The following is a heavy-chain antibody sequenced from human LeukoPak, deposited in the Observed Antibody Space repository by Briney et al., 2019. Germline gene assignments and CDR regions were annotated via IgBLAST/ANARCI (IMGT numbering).Heavy chain of an antibody. V-gene: IGHV4-34*08. Sequence: SETLSLTCAVSGGTFSGYYWSWIRQPPGKGLEWIGEINHSGSTNYNPSLMSGVTITVGTTNKQSSLMLIPVTAADAAADYCSGSYSGSYLPFDYWGQGNLAPVSA. CDR1: GGTFSGYY. CDR3: SGSYSGSYLPFDY. D-gene: IGHD1-26*01. J-gene: IGHJ4*02. CDR2: INHSGST.